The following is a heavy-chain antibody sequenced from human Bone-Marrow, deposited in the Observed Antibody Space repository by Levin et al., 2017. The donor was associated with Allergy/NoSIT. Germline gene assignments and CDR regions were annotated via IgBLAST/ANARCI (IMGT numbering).Heavy chain of an antibody. D-gene: IGHD6-13*01. V-gene: IGHV3-48*01. CDR3: ARDHEAAGTLWFDP. CDR2: ISSSSSTI. CDR1: GFTFSSYS. Sequence: GGSLRLSCAASGFTFSSYSMNWVRQAPGKGLEWVSYISSSSSTIYYADSVKGRFTISRDNAKNSLYLQMNSLRAEDTAVYYCARDHEAAGTLWFDPWGQGTLVTVSS. J-gene: IGHJ5*02.